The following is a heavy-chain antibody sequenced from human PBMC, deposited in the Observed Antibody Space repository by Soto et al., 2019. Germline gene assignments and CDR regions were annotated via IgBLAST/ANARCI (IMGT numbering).Heavy chain of an antibody. CDR3: ARGGYSGYKYYYYYYGMDV. CDR2: IIPIFGTA. Sequence: SVKVSCKASGGTFSSYAISWVRQAPGQGLEWMGGIIPIFGTANYAQKFQGRVTITADESTYTAYMELSSLRSEDTAVYYCARGGYSGYKYYYYYYGMDVWGQGTTVTVSS. V-gene: IGHV1-69*13. CDR1: GGTFSSYA. D-gene: IGHD5-12*01. J-gene: IGHJ6*02.